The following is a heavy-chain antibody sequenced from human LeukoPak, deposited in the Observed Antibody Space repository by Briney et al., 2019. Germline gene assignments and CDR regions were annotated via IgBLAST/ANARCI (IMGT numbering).Heavy chain of an antibody. J-gene: IGHJ4*02. CDR1: GFTFSNYC. Sequence: GGSLRLSCTASGFTFSNYCMHWVRQTPGKGLIWVSRICPGGTTTNYADSVKGRFTISRDDAKNMMFLQMNSLRADDAAVYYCVRDFRSADYWGQGILVTVSS. CDR2: ICPGGTTT. V-gene: IGHV3-74*01. CDR3: VRDFRSADY.